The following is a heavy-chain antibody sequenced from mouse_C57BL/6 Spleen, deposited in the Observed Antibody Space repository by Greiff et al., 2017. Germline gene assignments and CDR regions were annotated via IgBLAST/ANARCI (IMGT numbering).Heavy chain of an antibody. CDR2: IYPGDGDT. J-gene: IGHJ4*01. Sequence: VQLQESGPELVKPGASVKISCKASGYAFSSSWMNWVKQRPGKGLEWIGRIYPGDGDTNYNGKFKGKATLTAEKSSSTAYMQLSSLTSEASAVYFCARGGQYYYAMDYWGQGTSVTVSS. V-gene: IGHV1-82*01. CDR1: GYAFSSSW. CDR3: ARGGQYYYAMDY.